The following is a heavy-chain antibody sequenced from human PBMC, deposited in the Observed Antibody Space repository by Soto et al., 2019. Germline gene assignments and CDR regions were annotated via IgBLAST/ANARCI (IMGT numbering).Heavy chain of an antibody. CDR3: AKDGSEYCRSTSCYTVGYGMEV. Sequence: GGSLRLACAASGVTFRSYGMHWVRQAPGKGLDWVAIISYDGSDKYYADSVKRRFTISRDNSKNTLYLQMNSLRPDDTAMYYCAKDGSEYCRSTSCYTVGYGMEVWGQGTTVTGSS. CDR1: GVTFRSYG. CDR2: ISYDGSDK. J-gene: IGHJ6*02. V-gene: IGHV3-30*18. D-gene: IGHD2-2*02.